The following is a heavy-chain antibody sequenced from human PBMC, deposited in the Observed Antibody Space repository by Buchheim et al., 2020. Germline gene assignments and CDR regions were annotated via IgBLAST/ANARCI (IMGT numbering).Heavy chain of an antibody. CDR1: GFTFSSYS. Sequence: EVQLVESGGGLVQPGGSLRLSCAASGFTFSSYSMNWVRQAPGKGLEWVSYISSSSSTIYYADSVKGRFTISRDNAKHSLYLQMNSLRDEDTAVYYCARDLIGSSSWYDYYYGMDVWGQGTT. D-gene: IGHD6-13*01. J-gene: IGHJ6*02. V-gene: IGHV3-48*02. CDR2: ISSSSSTI. CDR3: ARDLIGSSSWYDYYYGMDV.